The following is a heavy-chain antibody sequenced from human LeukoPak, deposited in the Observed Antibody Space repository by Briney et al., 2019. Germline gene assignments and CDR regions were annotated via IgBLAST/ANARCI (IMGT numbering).Heavy chain of an antibody. CDR2: ISAYNGNT. D-gene: IGHD2-2*02. J-gene: IGHJ5*02. V-gene: IGHV1-18*01. Sequence: ASVKVSCKASGYTFTSYGISWVRQAPGQGLEWMGWISAYNGNTNYAQKLQGRVTMTTDTSTSTAYMELRSLRSDDTAVYYCARDALQYQLLYPTWFDPWGQGTLVTVSS. CDR1: GYTFTSYG. CDR3: ARDALQYQLLYPTWFDP.